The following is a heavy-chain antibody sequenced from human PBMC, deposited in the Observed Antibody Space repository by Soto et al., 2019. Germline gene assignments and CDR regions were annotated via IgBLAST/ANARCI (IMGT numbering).Heavy chain of an antibody. D-gene: IGHD3-10*01. CDR1: GFTLSSNG. CDR3: VRDRGRYYYGLDV. J-gene: IGHJ6*02. CDR2: ISYDGSYK. V-gene: IGHV3-30*03. Sequence: QVQLVESGGGVVQPGRSLRLSCAASGFTLSSNGMHWVRQAPGKGLEWVAVISYDGSYKYYADSVKGRFTISRDNCKNTLYLEMNSLRVEDTAMYYCVRDRGRYYYGLDVWGQGTTVTVSS.